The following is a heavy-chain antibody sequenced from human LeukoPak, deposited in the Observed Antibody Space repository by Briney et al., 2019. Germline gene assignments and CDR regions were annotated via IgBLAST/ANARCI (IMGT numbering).Heavy chain of an antibody. CDR2: ISYAGAHT. CDR3: ARVTGGYNLVDY. J-gene: IGHJ4*02. CDR1: GFTFSNYW. D-gene: IGHD5-24*01. Sequence: GGSLRLSCAASGFTFSNYWMHWVRQAPGKGLVWVSRISYAGAHTFYADSVKGRFAMSRDNAKNTLYLQMNSLRAEDTAVYYCARVTGGYNLVDYWGQGTLVTVSS. V-gene: IGHV3-74*01.